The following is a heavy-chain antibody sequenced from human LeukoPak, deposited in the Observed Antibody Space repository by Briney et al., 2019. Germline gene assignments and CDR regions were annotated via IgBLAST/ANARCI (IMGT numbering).Heavy chain of an antibody. D-gene: IGHD3-10*01. CDR2: ISGSGGST. CDR3: AKSGLLWFRKLWGALSFDS. J-gene: IGHJ4*02. Sequence: GGSLRLSCAASGFTFSSYAMSWVRQAAGKGLEWVSAISGSGGSTYYADSVKGRFTISRDNSKNTLYLQMNSLRAEDTAVYYCAKSGLLWFRKLWGALSFDSWGQGTLVTVSS. V-gene: IGHV3-23*01. CDR1: GFTFSSYA.